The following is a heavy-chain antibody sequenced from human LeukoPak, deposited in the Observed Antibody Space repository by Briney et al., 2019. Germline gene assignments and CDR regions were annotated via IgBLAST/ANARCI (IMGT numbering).Heavy chain of an antibody. Sequence: GGSLRLSCAASGFSFSNAWMSWVRQAPGKGLEWVGRIKSKGDGGTTDYAAPVKGRFTISRDDSKNTLYLQMNSLKTEDTAVYYCTLYYNACDIWGQGTMVTVSS. CDR3: TLYYNACDI. J-gene: IGHJ3*02. CDR2: IKSKGDGGTT. D-gene: IGHD3-10*01. V-gene: IGHV3-15*01. CDR1: GFSFSNAW.